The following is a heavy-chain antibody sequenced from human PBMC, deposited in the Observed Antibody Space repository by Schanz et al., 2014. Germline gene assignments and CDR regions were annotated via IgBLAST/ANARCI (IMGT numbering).Heavy chain of an antibody. CDR1: GFTFSNVW. CDR3: STGGPYGSGNFEWGF. CDR2: IKSKIDGGTI. Sequence: EVQLVESGGGLVKPGGSLRLSCAVSGFTFSNVWMSWVRQAPGKGLEWVGRIKSKIDGGTIDYAAPVEARFTISRDDSKNMLYLQMNSLQIEDTAVYYCSTGGPYGSGNFEWGFWGQGTLVTVSS. V-gene: IGHV3-15*01. J-gene: IGHJ4*02. D-gene: IGHD3-10*01.